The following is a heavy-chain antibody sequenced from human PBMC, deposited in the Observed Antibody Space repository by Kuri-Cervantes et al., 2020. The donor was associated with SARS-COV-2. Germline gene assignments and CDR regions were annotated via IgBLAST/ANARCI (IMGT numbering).Heavy chain of an antibody. V-gene: IGHV3-74*01. Sequence: GESLKISCAASGFTFSSFWLHWVRQAPGKGLMWVSRISGDGSRVTHADSVKGRFTISRDNAKNSLYLQMNSLRAEDTAVYYCARAPVSTIFGVVRDYYYYYYMDVWGKGTTVTVSS. CDR1: GFTFSSFW. CDR3: ARAPVSTIFGVVRDYYYYYYMDV. CDR2: ISGDGSRV. J-gene: IGHJ6*03. D-gene: IGHD3-3*01.